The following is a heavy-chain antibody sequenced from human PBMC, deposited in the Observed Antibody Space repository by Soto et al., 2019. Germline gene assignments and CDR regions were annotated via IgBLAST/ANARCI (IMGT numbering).Heavy chain of an antibody. CDR2: TYYRSKWYN. CDR1: GDSVSSNSAA. V-gene: IGHV6-1*01. D-gene: IGHD3-10*01. Sequence: QVQLQQSGPGLVKPSQTLSLTCAIYGDSVSSNSAAWTWIRQSPSRGLEWLGRTYYRSKWYNDYAVSVKSRITIDSDTFKNQFSLQLNSVTPEDTAVYYCARGFGLNCFDPWGQGTLVTVSS. CDR3: ARGFGLNCFDP. J-gene: IGHJ5*02.